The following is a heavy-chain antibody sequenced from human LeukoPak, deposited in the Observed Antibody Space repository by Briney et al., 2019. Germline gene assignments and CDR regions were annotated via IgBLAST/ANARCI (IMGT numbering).Heavy chain of an antibody. Sequence: SETLSLTCTVSGGSISSLHWNWIRQPAGTGLEWIGRSYVSGNTYYNPSLKSRVTMSVDTSKNQFSLKLRSVTAADTAVYYCARDLRGVHIVEYFDVWGRGTLVTVSS. CDR3: ARDLRGVHIVEYFDV. V-gene: IGHV4-4*07. J-gene: IGHJ2*01. CDR2: SYVSGNT. CDR1: GGSISSLH. D-gene: IGHD3-10*01.